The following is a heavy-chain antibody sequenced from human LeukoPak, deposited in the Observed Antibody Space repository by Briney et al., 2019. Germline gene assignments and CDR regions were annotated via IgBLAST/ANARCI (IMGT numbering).Heavy chain of an antibody. Sequence: GGSLRLSCAASGFTFSSYGMHWVRQAPGKGLEWVAVIWDDGSNKYYPDSVKGRFTISRDNSKNTLYLQVNSLRAEDTAVYYCTSREKYSYGGAFNYWGQGTLVTVSS. CDR3: TSREKYSYGGAFNY. CDR2: IWDDGSNK. J-gene: IGHJ4*02. CDR1: GFTFSSYG. D-gene: IGHD5-18*01. V-gene: IGHV3-33*01.